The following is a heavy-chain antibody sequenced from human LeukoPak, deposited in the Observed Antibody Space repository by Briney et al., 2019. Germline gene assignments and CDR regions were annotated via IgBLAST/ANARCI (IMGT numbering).Heavy chain of an antibody. D-gene: IGHD2-2*01. Sequence: PGRSLRLSCAASGFTFSSYAMHWVRQAPGKGLEWVAVISYGGSNKYYADSVKGRFTISRDNSKNTLYLQMNSLRAEDTAVYYCARDLTDCSSTSCYAGTWGQGTLVTVSS. CDR2: ISYGGSNK. J-gene: IGHJ4*02. V-gene: IGHV3-30*04. CDR3: ARDLTDCSSTSCYAGT. CDR1: GFTFSSYA.